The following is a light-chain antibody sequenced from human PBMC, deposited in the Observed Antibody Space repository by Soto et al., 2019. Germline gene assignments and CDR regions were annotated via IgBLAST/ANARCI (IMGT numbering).Light chain of an antibody. V-gene: IGLV2-8*01. CDR1: SSDVGAYNY. Sequence: QSVLTQPPSASGSPGQSVTISCTGTSSDVGAYNYVSWYQQLPGKAPKLIIYEVSKRPSGAPDRFSGSKSGNTASLTVSGLHAEDEADYYCTSYAGTYSFFYVFGTGTKVTVL. J-gene: IGLJ1*01. CDR3: TSYAGTYSFFYV. CDR2: EVS.